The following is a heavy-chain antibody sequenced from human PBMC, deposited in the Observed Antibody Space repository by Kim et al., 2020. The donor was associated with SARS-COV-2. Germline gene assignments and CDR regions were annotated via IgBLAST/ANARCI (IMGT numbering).Heavy chain of an antibody. J-gene: IGHJ5*02. Sequence: SETLSLTCAVYGGSFSGYYWSWIRQPPGKGLEWIGEINHSGSTNYNPSLKSRVTISVDTSKNQFSLKLSSVTAADTAVYYCARAPTYYYGSGSLPWGQGTLVTVSS. CDR1: GGSFSGYY. D-gene: IGHD3-10*01. V-gene: IGHV4-34*01. CDR3: ARAPTYYYGSGSLP. CDR2: INHSGST.